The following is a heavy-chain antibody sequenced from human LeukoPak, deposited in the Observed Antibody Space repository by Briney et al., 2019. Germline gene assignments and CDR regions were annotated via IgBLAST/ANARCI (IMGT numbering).Heavy chain of an antibody. D-gene: IGHD2-21*02. CDR3: ARDLGTGTAYTNRFDL. Sequence: GGSLRLSCTASGFTFSRYEMHWVRQVIGKGLEWVSAIGITDKTYYLAPVEGRFTISRENAKNSVYLQMNSPRAEDTAVYYCARDLGTGTAYTNRFDLWGQGTLVTVSS. CDR1: GFTFSRYE. V-gene: IGHV3-13*01. J-gene: IGHJ5*02. CDR2: IGITDKT.